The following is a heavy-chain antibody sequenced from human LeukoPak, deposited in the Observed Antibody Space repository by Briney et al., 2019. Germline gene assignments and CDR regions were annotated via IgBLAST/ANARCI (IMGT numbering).Heavy chain of an antibody. CDR1: GFTFSSYA. J-gene: IGHJ5*02. Sequence: SGGSLRLSCAASGFTFSSYAMSWVRQAPGKGLEWVSAISGSGSSTYYADSVKGRFSISRDNSENTLYLQMNSLRAEDTAVYYCAKMLTGIAAAGTEDWFDPWGQGTLVTVSS. CDR2: ISGSGSST. CDR3: AKMLTGIAAAGTEDWFDP. V-gene: IGHV3-23*01. D-gene: IGHD6-13*01.